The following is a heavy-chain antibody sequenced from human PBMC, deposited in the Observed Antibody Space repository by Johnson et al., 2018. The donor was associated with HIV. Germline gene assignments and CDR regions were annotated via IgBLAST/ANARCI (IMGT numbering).Heavy chain of an antibody. CDR2: ISGSGGST. V-gene: IGHV3-23*04. CDR3: ARERDTDMAGDAFDI. Sequence: VQLVESGGGVVQPGRSLRLSCAASGFTFSSYGMHWVRQAPGKGLEWVSAISGSGGSTYYADSVKGRFTISRDNSKNTLYLQMNSLRAEDTAVYYCARERDTDMAGDAFDIWGQGTMVTVSS. D-gene: IGHD5-18*01. CDR1: GFTFSSYG. J-gene: IGHJ3*02.